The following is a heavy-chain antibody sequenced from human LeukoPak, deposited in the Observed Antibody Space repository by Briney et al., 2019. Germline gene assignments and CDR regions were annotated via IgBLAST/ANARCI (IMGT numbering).Heavy chain of an antibody. Sequence: ASVKVSCKASGYAFTGYYIHWVRQAPGQGLEWMGWSNPNSGGTNYAQKFQGRVTMTRDTSISTAYMELSRLRSDDMAVYYCARGSYDILTGPGSNWFDPWGQGTLVTVSS. D-gene: IGHD3-9*01. J-gene: IGHJ5*02. CDR2: SNPNSGGT. CDR1: GYAFTGYY. CDR3: ARGSYDILTGPGSNWFDP. V-gene: IGHV1-2*02.